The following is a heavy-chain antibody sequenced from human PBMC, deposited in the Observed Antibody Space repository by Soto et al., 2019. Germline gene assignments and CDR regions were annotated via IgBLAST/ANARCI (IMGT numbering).Heavy chain of an antibody. D-gene: IGHD2-2*01. Sequence: ASVKVSCKASGGTFSSYAISWVRQAPGQGLEWMGGIIPIFGTANYAQKFQGRVTITADESTSTAYMELSSLRSEDTAMYYCARDLVDYSSTSCYLLGRGYYGMDVWGKGTTVTVSS. CDR2: IIPIFGTA. V-gene: IGHV1-69*13. CDR3: ARDLVDYSSTSCYLLGRGYYGMDV. CDR1: GGTFSSYA. J-gene: IGHJ6*04.